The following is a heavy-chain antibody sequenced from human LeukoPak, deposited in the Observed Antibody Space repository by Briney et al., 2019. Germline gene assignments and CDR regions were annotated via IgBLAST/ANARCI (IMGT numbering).Heavy chain of an antibody. Sequence: PGGSLRLSCAASGFTFHDYAMHWGRQVPRKGLECVSLISGHGDSTYYADSVKGRFTISRDNSKNSLYLQMNSLRTEDTALYYCAKDGYGNYDYWGQGTLVTVSS. CDR3: AKDGYGNYDY. CDR2: ISGHGDST. J-gene: IGHJ4*02. CDR1: GFTFHDYA. D-gene: IGHD4-11*01. V-gene: IGHV3-43*02.